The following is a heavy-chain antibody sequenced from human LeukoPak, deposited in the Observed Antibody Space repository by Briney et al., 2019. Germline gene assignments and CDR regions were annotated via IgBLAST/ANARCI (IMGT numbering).Heavy chain of an antibody. D-gene: IGHD6-13*01. J-gene: IGHJ5*02. CDR2: IYRGGAT. V-gene: IGHV3-66*01. CDR1: GFTVSSNY. Sequence: GRSLRLSCAASGFTVSSNYMSWVRQAPGKGLEWVSVIYRGGATYYADSVKDRFTISRDNSKNTLYLQMNSLRAEDTAVYYCAKFTAAAPWGWFDPWGQGTLVTVSS. CDR3: AKFTAAAPWGWFDP.